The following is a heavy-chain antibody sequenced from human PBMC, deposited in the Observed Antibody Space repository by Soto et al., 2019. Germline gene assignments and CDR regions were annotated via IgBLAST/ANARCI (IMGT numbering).Heavy chain of an antibody. V-gene: IGHV3-11*01. J-gene: IGHJ4*02. CDR3: ARTETPPYYDFWSGYFVY. CDR2: ISSSGSTI. CDR1: GFTFSDYY. D-gene: IGHD3-3*01. Sequence: QVQLVESGGGLVKPGGSLRLSCAASGFTFSDYYMSWIRQAPGKGLEWVSYISSSGSTIYYADSVKGRFTISRDNAKNSLYLQKNSLRAEDTAVYYCARTETPPYYDFWSGYFVYWGQGTLVTVSS.